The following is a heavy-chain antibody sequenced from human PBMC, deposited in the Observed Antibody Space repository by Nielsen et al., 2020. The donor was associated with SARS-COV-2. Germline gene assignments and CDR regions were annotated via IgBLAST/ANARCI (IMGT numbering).Heavy chain of an antibody. Sequence: SETLSLTCTVSGGSISSSSYYWGWIRQPPGKGLEWIGGIYYSGSTYYNPSLKSRVTISVDTSKNQFSLKLSSVTAADTAVYYCARDGSSSSGGFDYWGQGTLVTVSS. J-gene: IGHJ4*02. D-gene: IGHD6-6*01. CDR3: ARDGSSSSGGFDY. CDR1: GGSISSSSYY. CDR2: IYYSGST. V-gene: IGHV4-39*07.